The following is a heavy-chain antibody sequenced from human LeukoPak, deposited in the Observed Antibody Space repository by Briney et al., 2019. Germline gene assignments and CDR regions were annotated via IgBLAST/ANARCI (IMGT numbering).Heavy chain of an antibody. J-gene: IGHJ4*02. CDR3: ARDPTTVTPCDY. CDR2: ISAYNGNT. D-gene: IGHD4-17*01. V-gene: IGHV1-18*01. CDR1: GGTFSSYA. Sequence: ASVKVSCKASGGTFSSYAISWVRQAPGQGLEWMGWISAYNGNTNYAQKLQGRVTMTTDTSTSTAYMELRSLRSDDTAVYYCARDPTTVTPCDYWGQGTLVTVSS.